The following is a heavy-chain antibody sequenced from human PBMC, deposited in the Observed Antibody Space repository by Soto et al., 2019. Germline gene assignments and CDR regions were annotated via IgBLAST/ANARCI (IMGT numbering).Heavy chain of an antibody. V-gene: IGHV4-59*12. Sequence: SATLSLTCSVSGDSMSEFYWSWIRQSPGKGLEWIGYVHYVGTTKYNPSHKSRVTISVDTSKKQFSLNLRSVTAADTAVYYCTRLNYYDTSGYPYFFDYWGQGVPVTVSS. CDR1: GDSMSEFY. D-gene: IGHD3-22*01. CDR2: VHYVGTT. J-gene: IGHJ4*02. CDR3: TRLNYYDTSGYPYFFDY.